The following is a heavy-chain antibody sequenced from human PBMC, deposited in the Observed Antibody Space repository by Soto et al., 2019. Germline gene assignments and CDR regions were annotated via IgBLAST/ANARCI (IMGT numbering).Heavy chain of an antibody. J-gene: IGHJ5*01. V-gene: IGHV3-21*01. D-gene: IGHD1-1*01. CDR2: ISHRSSRYYI. CDR1: GFTFSSYS. CDR3: ARNKQLINKGWFDY. Sequence: PGGSLRLSCAASGFTFSSYSMVWVRQAPGKGLEWVSSISHRSSRYYIYYSDSVKGRFTISRDDAKNSLFLQMDSLRAEDTATYYCARNKQLINKGWFDYWGRGTLVTVSS.